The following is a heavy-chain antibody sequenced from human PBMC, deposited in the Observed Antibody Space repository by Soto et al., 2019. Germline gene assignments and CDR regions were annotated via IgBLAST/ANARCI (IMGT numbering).Heavy chain of an antibody. J-gene: IGHJ4*02. CDR3: ARWRYGDY. Sequence: QVHLVQCGAEVKKPGASVKVSCKGSGYTFTSYGITWVRQAPGQGLELMGWISAHNGNTDYAQKLQGRVTVTRDTSTSTAYMELRSLRSDDTAVYYCARWRYGDYWGQGALVTVSS. V-gene: IGHV1-18*01. CDR1: GYTFTSYG. CDR2: ISAHNGNT. D-gene: IGHD1-1*01.